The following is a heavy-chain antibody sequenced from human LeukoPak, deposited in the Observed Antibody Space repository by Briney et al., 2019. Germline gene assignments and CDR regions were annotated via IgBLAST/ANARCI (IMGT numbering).Heavy chain of an antibody. J-gene: IGHJ4*02. CDR2: ISGSGGNT. V-gene: IGHV3-23*01. CDR3: AKEYDSSGYYMDY. Sequence: SGGSLRLPCTASGFTFSKYAMSWVRQAPGKGLEWLAGISGSGGNTYYAGSVNGRFTISRDNSKNTMYLQMNSLTAEDTAVYYCAKEYDSSGYYMDYWGQGTLVTVSS. D-gene: IGHD3-22*01. CDR1: GFTFSKYA.